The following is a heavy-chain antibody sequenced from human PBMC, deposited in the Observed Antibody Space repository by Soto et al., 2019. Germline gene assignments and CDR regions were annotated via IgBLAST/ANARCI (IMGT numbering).Heavy chain of an antibody. CDR2: IDPSDSYT. CDR1: GNTFTSYW. D-gene: IGHD6-6*01. J-gene: IGHJ4*02. V-gene: IGHV5-10-1*03. CDR3: ARRRHSSSYPFDY. Sequence: EVQLVQSGPEVKKPGESLRISCKGSGNTFTSYWISWVRQMPGKGLEWMGRIDPSDSYTNYSPSFQGHVTISADKSISTAYLQWSSLKASDTAMYYCARRRHSSSYPFDYWGQGTLVTVSS.